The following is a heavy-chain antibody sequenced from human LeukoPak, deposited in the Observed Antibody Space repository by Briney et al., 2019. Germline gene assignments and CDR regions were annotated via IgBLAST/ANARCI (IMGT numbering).Heavy chain of an antibody. Sequence: SGPTLVNPTQTLTLTCTFSGFSLSTSGVGVGWIRQPPGKALEWLALIYRNDDKRYSPSLKSRLTVTKDTSKNQVVLTMTNMDPVGTATYYCAHRRDYGDYAYYFDYWGQGTLVTVSS. V-gene: IGHV2-5*01. D-gene: IGHD4-17*01. CDR3: AHRRDYGDYAYYFDY. CDR1: GFSLSTSGVG. CDR2: IYRNDDK. J-gene: IGHJ4*02.